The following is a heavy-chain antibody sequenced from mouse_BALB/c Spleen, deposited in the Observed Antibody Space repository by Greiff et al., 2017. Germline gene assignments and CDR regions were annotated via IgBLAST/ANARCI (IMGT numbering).Heavy chain of an antibody. V-gene: IGHV5-6-4*01. J-gene: IGHJ3*01. CDR1: GFTFSSYT. D-gene: IGHD1-1*01. CDR2: ISSGGSYT. Sequence: DVKLVESGGGLVQPGGSRKLSCAASGFTFSSYTMSWVRQTPEKRLEWVATISSGGSYTYYPDSVKGRFTISRDNAKNTLYLQMSSLKSEDTAMYYCTRDGGLLAWFAYWGQGTLVTVSA. CDR3: TRDGGLLAWFAY.